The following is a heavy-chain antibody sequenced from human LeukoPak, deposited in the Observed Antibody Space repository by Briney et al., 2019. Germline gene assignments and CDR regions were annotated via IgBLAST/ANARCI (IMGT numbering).Heavy chain of an antibody. CDR1: GFTFSGSA. J-gene: IGHJ3*02. CDR3: TRGLPYYYDSSGYPLDAFDI. D-gene: IGHD3-22*01. Sequence: GGSLRLSCAASGFTFSGSAMHWVRQASGKGLEWVGRIRSKANSYATAYAASVKGRFTISRDDSKNTAYLQTNSLKTEDTAVYYCTRGLPYYYDSSGYPLDAFDIWGQGTMVTVSS. CDR2: IRSKANSYAT. V-gene: IGHV3-73*01.